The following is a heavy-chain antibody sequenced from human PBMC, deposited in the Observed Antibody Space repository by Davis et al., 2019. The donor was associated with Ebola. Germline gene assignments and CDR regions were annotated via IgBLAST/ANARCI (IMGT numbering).Heavy chain of an antibody. CDR1: GFTFSNYA. D-gene: IGHD3-16*01. V-gene: IGHV3-30-3*01. CDR3: ARRGRMDV. Sequence: GESLKISCAASGFTFSNYAMHWVRQAPGKGLEWVAVISYDGNNEYYADSVKGRFTISRDNSKNTLYLQMNSLRAEDTAIYYCARRGRMDVWGRGTTVTVSS. CDR2: ISYDGNNE. J-gene: IGHJ6*02.